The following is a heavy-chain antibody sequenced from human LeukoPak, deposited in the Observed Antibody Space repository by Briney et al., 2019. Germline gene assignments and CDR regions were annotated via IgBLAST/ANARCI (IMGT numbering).Heavy chain of an antibody. CDR1: GFTFSSCA. J-gene: IGHJ2*01. Sequence: GGSLRLSCAASGFTFSSCAMSWVRQAPGKGLEWVSAISGSGGSTYYADSVKGRFTISRDNSKNTLYLQMNSLRAEDTAVYYCAKVPKGDYHWYFDLWGRGTLVTVSS. CDR2: ISGSGGST. V-gene: IGHV3-23*01. CDR3: AKVPKGDYHWYFDL. D-gene: IGHD4-11*01.